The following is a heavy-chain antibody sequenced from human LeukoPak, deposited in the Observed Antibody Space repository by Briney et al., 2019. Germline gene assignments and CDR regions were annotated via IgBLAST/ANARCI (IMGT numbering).Heavy chain of an antibody. Sequence: ASVKVSCKASGYTFTVYYMHWVRQAPGQGLEWMGRINPNSGGTNYAQKFQGRVTMTRDTSISTAYMELSRLRSDDTAVYYCAMYYYDSSGYGAFDIWGQGTMVTVSS. CDR2: INPNSGGT. D-gene: IGHD3-22*01. J-gene: IGHJ3*02. CDR3: AMYYYDSSGYGAFDI. V-gene: IGHV1-2*06. CDR1: GYTFTVYY.